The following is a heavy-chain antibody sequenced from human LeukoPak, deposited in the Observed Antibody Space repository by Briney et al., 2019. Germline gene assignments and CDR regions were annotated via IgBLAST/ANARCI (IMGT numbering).Heavy chain of an antibody. CDR1: GGSFSGYY. D-gene: IGHD2-21*02. J-gene: IGHJ5*02. Sequence: SETLSLTCAVYGGSFSGYYWSWIRQPPGKGLEWIGEINHSGSTNYNPSLKSRVTISVDTSKNQFSLKLSSVTAADTAVYYCARARAVVVTAHNWFDPWGQGTLVTVSS. CDR2: INHSGST. CDR3: ARARAVVVTAHNWFDP. V-gene: IGHV4-34*01.